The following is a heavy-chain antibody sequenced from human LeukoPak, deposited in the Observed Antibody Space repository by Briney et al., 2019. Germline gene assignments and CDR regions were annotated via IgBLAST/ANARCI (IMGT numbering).Heavy chain of an antibody. CDR3: TRGEQQLVGGFDY. CDR1: GFTFSGSA. CDR2: IRSKANSYAT. V-gene: IGHV3-73*01. Sequence: GGSLRLSCAASGFTFSGSAMHWVRQASGKGLEWVGRIRSKANSYATAYAASVKGRFTISRDDSKNTAYLQMNSLKTEDTAVYYCTRGEQQLVGGFDYWGQGTLVTVSS. J-gene: IGHJ4*02. D-gene: IGHD6-13*01.